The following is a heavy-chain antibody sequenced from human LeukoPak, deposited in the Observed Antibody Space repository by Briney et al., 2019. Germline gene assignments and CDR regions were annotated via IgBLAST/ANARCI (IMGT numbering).Heavy chain of an antibody. Sequence: PSQTLSLTCTVSGGSISSGGYYWSWIRQHPGKGLEWIGYIYYSGSTNYNPSLKSRVTISVGTSKNQFSLKLSSVTAADTAVYYCARVGTEVHTAMVIGWFDPWGQGTLVTVSS. D-gene: IGHD5-18*01. CDR1: GGSISSGGYY. CDR2: IYYSGST. CDR3: ARVGTEVHTAMVIGWFDP. V-gene: IGHV4-31*03. J-gene: IGHJ5*02.